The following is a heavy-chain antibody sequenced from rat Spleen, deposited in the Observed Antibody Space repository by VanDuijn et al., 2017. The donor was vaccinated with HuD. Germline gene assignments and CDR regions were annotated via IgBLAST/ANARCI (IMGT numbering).Heavy chain of an antibody. CDR1: GFTFNNYW. CDR2: ITNTGRNT. CDR3: AISISYVMDA. J-gene: IGHJ4*01. D-gene: IGHD1-12*01. V-gene: IGHV5-31*01. Sequence: EVQLMESGRGLVQPGRSLKLSCVVSGFTFNNYWMTWIRQAPGKGLEWVASITNTGRNTYYPDSVKGRFTVSRDTAESTLYLQMTSLRSEDTATYYCAISISYVMDAWGQGASVTVSS.